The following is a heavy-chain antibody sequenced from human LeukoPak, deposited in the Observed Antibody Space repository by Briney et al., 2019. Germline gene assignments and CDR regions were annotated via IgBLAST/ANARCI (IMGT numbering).Heavy chain of an antibody. V-gene: IGHV3-23*01. Sequence: GGSLRLSCAASGFTFSSYAMSWVRQAPGKGLEWVSAISGSGGSTYYADSVKGRFTISRDNSKNTLYLQMNSLRAEDTAVYYCAKAALGLLWFGVLLTSFDYWGQGTLVTVSS. J-gene: IGHJ4*02. CDR1: GFTFSSYA. CDR2: ISGSGGST. D-gene: IGHD3-10*01. CDR3: AKAALGLLWFGVLLTSFDY.